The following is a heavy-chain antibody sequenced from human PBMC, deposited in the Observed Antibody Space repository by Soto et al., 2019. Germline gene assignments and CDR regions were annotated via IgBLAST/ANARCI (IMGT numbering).Heavy chain of an antibody. Sequence: PPETLSLTCAFSGGSISISNWWSWVRQPPGKGLEWIGEMYHSGSTNYNPSLKSRVTISVDKSKNQFSLKLSSVTAADTAVYYCARGPYDILTDGFDYWGQGTMVTVSS. V-gene: IGHV4-4*03. CDR2: MYHSGST. CDR3: ARGPYDILTDGFDY. J-gene: IGHJ4*02. D-gene: IGHD3-9*01. CDR1: GGSISISNW.